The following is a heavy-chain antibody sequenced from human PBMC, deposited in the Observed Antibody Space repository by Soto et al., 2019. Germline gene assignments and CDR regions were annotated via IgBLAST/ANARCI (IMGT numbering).Heavy chain of an antibody. D-gene: IGHD5-18*01. Sequence: EVQLVESGGGLVQPGGYLRLSCAASGFTFSSYWMHWVRQAPGKGLVWVSRIKSDGSGTYYADAVMGRLTISRDNANNTRDLQMNSLRAEDTAVYYCVRGDGDYNDGNGYLGRHWGQGTLVTVSS. V-gene: IGHV3-74*01. CDR2: IKSDGSGT. J-gene: IGHJ4*02. CDR3: VRGDGDYNDGNGYLGRH. CDR1: GFTFSSYW.